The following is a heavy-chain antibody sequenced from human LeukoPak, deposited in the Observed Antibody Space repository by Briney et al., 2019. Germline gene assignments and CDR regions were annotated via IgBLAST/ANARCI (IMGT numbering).Heavy chain of an antibody. CDR3: AHAMTTVTFFDY. J-gene: IGHJ4*02. CDR1: GFSLNTGGVG. CDR2: IYWDDDK. Sequence: ESGPTLVNPTQTLTLTCTFSGFSLNTGGVGVGWIRQPPGKALEWLALIYWDDDKRYSPSLKSSLTITKDTSKNPVVLTMTNMDPVDTATYYCAHAMTTVTFFDYWGQGTLVTVSS. V-gene: IGHV2-5*02. D-gene: IGHD4-17*01.